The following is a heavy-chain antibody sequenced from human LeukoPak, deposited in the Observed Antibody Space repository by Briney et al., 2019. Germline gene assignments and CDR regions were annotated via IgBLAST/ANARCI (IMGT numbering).Heavy chain of an antibody. CDR3: ARDGMPFDW. Sequence: GGSLRLSCAASGFRFSSYWTSWVRQAPGKGLEWVANINQDGTEKYYVDSVKGRFTISRDNAKNSLSLQMNSLRVEDTAVYYCARDGMPFDWWGQGNLVTVSS. V-gene: IGHV3-7*04. CDR1: GFRFSSYW. CDR2: INQDGTEK. D-gene: IGHD1-1*01. J-gene: IGHJ4*02.